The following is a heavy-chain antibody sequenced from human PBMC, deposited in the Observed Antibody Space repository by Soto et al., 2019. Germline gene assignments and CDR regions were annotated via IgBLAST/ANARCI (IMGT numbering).Heavy chain of an antibody. CDR2: ISDSGVT. J-gene: IGHJ3*02. CDR1: GDSSIRSF. V-gene: IGHV4-59*01. D-gene: IGHD3-10*01. CDR3: ARGAGDFSGPDSFYI. Sequence: QVQLQESGPRLVKSSETLSLVCSVSGDSSIRSFWGWIRQSPWMGLQYIGYISDSGVTDYDPSLMSRVTISVDTSKNQFSLKLTSVTAADTAVYYCARGAGDFSGPDSFYIWCQGTMVTVSS.